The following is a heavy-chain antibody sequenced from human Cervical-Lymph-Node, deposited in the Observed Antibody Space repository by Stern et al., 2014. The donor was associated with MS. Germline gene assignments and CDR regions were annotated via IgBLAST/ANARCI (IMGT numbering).Heavy chain of an antibody. Sequence: EVQLVQSGGGLVQPGGSLRLSCAASGFNFNGFSMNWVRQAPERGLEWVSSISRGSSEMFYADSVKGRFTISRDNAENSLYLQMNSLRAEDTAVYYCARDVYGDTAMVGLLDYWGQGTLVTVSS. CDR3: ARDVYGDTAMVGLLDY. V-gene: IGHV3-21*01. D-gene: IGHD5-18*01. CDR2: ISRGSSEM. CDR1: GFNFNGFS. J-gene: IGHJ4*02.